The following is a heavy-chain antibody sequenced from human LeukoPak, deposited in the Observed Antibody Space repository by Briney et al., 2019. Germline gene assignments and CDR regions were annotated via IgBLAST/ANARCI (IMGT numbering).Heavy chain of an antibody. V-gene: IGHV4-31*03. CDR3: ARDPSMVRGLLSAFDI. CDR1: GGSISSGGYY. CDR2: IYYSGST. Sequence: SQTLSLTCTVSGGSISSGGYYWSWIRQHPGKGLEWIGYIYYSGSTYYNPSLKSRVTISVDTSKNQFSLKLSSVTAADTAVYYCARDPSMVRGLLSAFDIWGQGTMVTVSS. J-gene: IGHJ3*02. D-gene: IGHD3-10*01.